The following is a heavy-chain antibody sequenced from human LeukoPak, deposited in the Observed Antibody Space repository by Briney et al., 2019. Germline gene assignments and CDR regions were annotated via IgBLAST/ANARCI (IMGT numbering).Heavy chain of an antibody. CDR1: GFTFSSYE. V-gene: IGHV3-48*03. CDR3: ARDGKGLAYYFDY. D-gene: IGHD6-19*01. Sequence: GGSLRLSYAASGFTFSSYEMNWVRQAPGKGLEWVSYISSSGSTIYYADSVKGRFTISRDNAKNSLYLQMNSLRAEDTAVYYCARDGKGLAYYFDYWGQGTLVTVSS. CDR2: ISSSGSTI. J-gene: IGHJ4*02.